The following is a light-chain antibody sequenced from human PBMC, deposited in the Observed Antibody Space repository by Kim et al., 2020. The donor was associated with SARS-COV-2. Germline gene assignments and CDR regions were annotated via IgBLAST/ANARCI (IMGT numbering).Light chain of an antibody. CDR1: TGAVTSGSY. J-gene: IGLJ3*02. Sequence: QAVVTQEPSLTVSPGGTVTLTCASDTGAVTSGSYPNWFQQKPGQAPRSLIYSTTNRHSWTPARFSGSLIAGKAALTLSGVLPEDVADYYCLLFRGAGRLVFGGGTKLTVL. CDR2: STT. CDR3: LLFRGAGRLV. V-gene: IGLV7-43*01.